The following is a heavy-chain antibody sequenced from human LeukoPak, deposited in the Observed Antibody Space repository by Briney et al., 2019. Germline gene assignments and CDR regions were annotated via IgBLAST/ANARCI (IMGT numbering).Heavy chain of an antibody. D-gene: IGHD2-2*02. V-gene: IGHV3-74*01. J-gene: IGHJ4*02. Sequence: PGGSLRLSCAASGFTFSSYWMHWVRQAPGKGLVWVARIDTDGSITNYAESVKGRFTISRDNAKNTLFLQMNSLRAEDTAVYYCARDEELVPAAILDYWGQGTLVTVSS. CDR2: IDTDGSIT. CDR3: ARDEELVPAAILDY. CDR1: GFTFSSYW.